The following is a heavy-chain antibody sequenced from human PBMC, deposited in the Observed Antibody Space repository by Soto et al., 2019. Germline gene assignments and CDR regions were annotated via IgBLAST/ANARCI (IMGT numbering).Heavy chain of an antibody. CDR1: GFSLSNVW. J-gene: IGHJ5*02. Sequence: GGSLRLSCAASGFSLSNVWMDWVRQAPGKGLEWVGRIKSKSGGGTADCAAPVKGRFTISRDDSQNILYLQMNGLKIEDTAVYYCTRDMGTDTPFDPWGQGTLVTVSS. D-gene: IGHD1-7*01. V-gene: IGHV3-15*07. CDR3: TRDMGTDTPFDP. CDR2: IKSKSGGGTA.